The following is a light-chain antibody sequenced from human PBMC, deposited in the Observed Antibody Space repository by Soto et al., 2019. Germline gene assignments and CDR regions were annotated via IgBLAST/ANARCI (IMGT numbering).Light chain of an antibody. CDR3: HQYGISPPRT. Sequence: ERVLTKSPGILSLSPGERATLSCRASQSVSSNYLAWYQQKPGQAPRLLIYGASSRATGIPDRFSGSGSGTDFTLTIGRLEPEDFAVYYCHQYGISPPRTFGQGTKVDIK. CDR1: QSVSSNY. CDR2: GAS. V-gene: IGKV3-20*01. J-gene: IGKJ1*01.